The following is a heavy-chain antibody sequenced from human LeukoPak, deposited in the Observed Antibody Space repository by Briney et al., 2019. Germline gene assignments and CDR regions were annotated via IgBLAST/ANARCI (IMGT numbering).Heavy chain of an antibody. V-gene: IGHV3-23*01. Sequence: GGSLRLSCAVSGITLSYYGMSWVGQAPGKGLEWVAGIRDCGGSTNAADSVKGRFTICRANPKNTLYLQMNSLRAEDTAVYFCAKRGVVIRVILVGFHKEAYYFDSWGQGALVTVSS. J-gene: IGHJ4*02. D-gene: IGHD3-22*01. CDR3: AKRGVVIRVILVGFHKEAYYFDS. CDR1: GITLSYYG. CDR2: IRDCGGST.